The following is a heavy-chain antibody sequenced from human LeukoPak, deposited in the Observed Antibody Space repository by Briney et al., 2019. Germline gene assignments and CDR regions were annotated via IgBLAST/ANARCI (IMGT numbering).Heavy chain of an antibody. CDR1: GGTFSSYA. V-gene: IGHV1-69*04. CDR2: IIPILGIA. D-gene: IGHD1-26*01. Sequence: SVKVSCKASGGTFSSYAISWVRQAPGQGLEWMGRIIPILGIANYAQKFQGRVTITADKSTSTAYMELSSLRSEDTAVYYCATRWELLGEVIFDYWGQGTLVTVSS. CDR3: ATRWELLGEVIFDY. J-gene: IGHJ4*02.